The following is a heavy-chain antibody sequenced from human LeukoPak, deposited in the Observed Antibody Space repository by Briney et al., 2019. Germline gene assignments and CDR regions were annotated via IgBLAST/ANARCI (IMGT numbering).Heavy chain of an antibody. J-gene: IGHJ4*02. D-gene: IGHD4-17*01. CDR3: ARDWAYTVTSPPGY. Sequence: PGRSLRLSCAASIFTFSNYAMHWVRQAPGKGLEWVAVISSDGSNKYYADPVKGRFTISRDNSKNTLSLQMNSLRVVDTAVYYCARDWAYTVTSPPGYWGQGTLVTVSS. CDR1: IFTFSNYA. V-gene: IGHV3-30-3*01. CDR2: ISSDGSNK.